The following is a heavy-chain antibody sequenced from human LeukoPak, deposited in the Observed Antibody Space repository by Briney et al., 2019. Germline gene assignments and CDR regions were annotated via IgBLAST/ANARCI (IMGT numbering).Heavy chain of an antibody. V-gene: IGHV3-23*01. CDR2: ISGSGGST. CDR1: GFTFSSYA. J-gene: IGHJ4*02. Sequence: GGSLRLSCAASGFTFSSYAMSWVRQAPGKGLEWVSAISGSGGSTYYADSVKSRFTISRDNSKNTLYLQMNSLRAEDTAVYYCAKAGQVSVLLWFGELYPFDYWGQGTLVTVSS. CDR3: AKAGQVSVLLWFGELYPFDY. D-gene: IGHD3-10*01.